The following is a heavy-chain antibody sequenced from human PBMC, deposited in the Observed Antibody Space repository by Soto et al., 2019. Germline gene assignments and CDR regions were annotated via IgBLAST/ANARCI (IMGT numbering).Heavy chain of an antibody. CDR2: ISYDGSNK. CDR3: ARVGGYDSSGYYYEFDY. D-gene: IGHD3-22*01. J-gene: IGHJ4*02. Sequence: GGSLRLSCAASGFTFSSYAMHWVRHAPGKGLEWVAVISYDGSNKYYADSVKGRFTISRDNSKNTLYLQMNSLRAEDTAVYYCARVGGYDSSGYYYEFDYWGQGTLVTVSS. CDR1: GFTFSSYA. V-gene: IGHV3-30-3*01.